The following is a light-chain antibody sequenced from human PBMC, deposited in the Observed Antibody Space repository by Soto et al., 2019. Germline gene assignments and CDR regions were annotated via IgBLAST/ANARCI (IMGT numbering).Light chain of an antibody. V-gene: IGLV5-45*03. CDR2: YKSDSDQ. J-gene: IGLJ3*02. Sequence: QPVPTQPSSLSASPGASASLTCTLRSDINVGTYRVYWYQQKPGSRPQYLLRYKSDSDQQQGFGVPSRFSGSKDASANAAILLISGLQSEDEADYHCMIWHSSTWVFGGGTKLTVL. CDR3: MIWHSSTWV. CDR1: SDINVGTYR.